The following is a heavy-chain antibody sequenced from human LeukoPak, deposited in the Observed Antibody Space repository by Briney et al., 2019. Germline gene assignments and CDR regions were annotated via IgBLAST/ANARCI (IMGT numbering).Heavy chain of an antibody. J-gene: IGHJ4*02. CDR1: GFTFSNYA. D-gene: IGHD3-22*01. CDR3: AKVYDSSGYYYFDY. CDR2: TKNKANSYTT. V-gene: IGHV3-72*01. Sequence: GGSLRLSCAASGFTFSNYAMSWVRQAPGKGLEWVGRTKNKANSYTTEYAASVKGRFTISRDDSKNSLYLQMNSLKTEDTAVYYCAKVYDSSGYYYFDYWGQGTLVTVSS.